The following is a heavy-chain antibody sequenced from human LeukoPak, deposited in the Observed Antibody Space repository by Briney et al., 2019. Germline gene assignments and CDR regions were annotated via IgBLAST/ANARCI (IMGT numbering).Heavy chain of an antibody. J-gene: IGHJ4*02. V-gene: IGHV3-53*01. CDR2: IYSGGST. CDR1: EFSVGSNY. CDR3: AKGDTTWELPHDY. D-gene: IGHD1-26*01. Sequence: GGSLRLSCAASEFSVGSNYMTWVRQAPGKGLEWVSLIYSGGSTYYADSVKGRFTISRDKSKNTLYLQTNSLRAEDTAVYYCAKGDTTWELPHDYWGQGTLVTVSS.